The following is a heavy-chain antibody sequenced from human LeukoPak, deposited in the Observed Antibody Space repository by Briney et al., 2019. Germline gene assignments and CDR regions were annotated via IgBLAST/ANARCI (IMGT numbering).Heavy chain of an antibody. V-gene: IGHV3-23*01. Sequence: PGGSLRLSCAASGFTFSNYAMSWVRQAPGRGLEWVSSISGTGGTTYFADSVKGRFTISRDNSKNTLYLQMNSLRAEDTAVYYYARYCTSTGCYVYYGMDVWGQGTTVTVSS. D-gene: IGHD2-2*01. J-gene: IGHJ6*02. CDR2: ISGTGGTT. CDR1: GFTFSNYA. CDR3: ARYCTSTGCYVYYGMDV.